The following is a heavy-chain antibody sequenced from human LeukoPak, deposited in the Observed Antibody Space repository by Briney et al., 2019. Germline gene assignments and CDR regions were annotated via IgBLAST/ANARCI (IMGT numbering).Heavy chain of an antibody. D-gene: IGHD5-18*01. Sequence: SVKVSCKASGGTFSSYAISWVRQAPGQGLEWMGGIIPIFGTANYAQKFQGRVTITTDESTSTAYMELSSLRPDDTAVYYCERDLKMDSNGWFGPWGQGTLVTVSS. CDR2: IIPIFGTA. CDR3: ERDLKMDSNGWFGP. V-gene: IGHV1-69*05. J-gene: IGHJ5*02. CDR1: GGTFSSYA.